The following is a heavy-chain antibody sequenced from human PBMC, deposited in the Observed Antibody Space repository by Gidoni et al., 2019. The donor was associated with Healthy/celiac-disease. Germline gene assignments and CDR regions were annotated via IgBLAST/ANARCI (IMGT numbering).Heavy chain of an antibody. J-gene: IGHJ6*02. Sequence: QVQLVQSAAEVTKPGASVKLSCKASAYTFTAYYMPWGRQAPGQGLEWMGWINPNGGGTNYAQKFQGRVTMTRDTSISTAYMELSRLGSDDTAVYYCAGGYYYGSGIPGGPYYYGMDVWGQGTTVTVSS. V-gene: IGHV1-2*02. CDR1: AYTFTAYY. CDR3: AGGYYYGSGIPGGPYYYGMDV. D-gene: IGHD3-10*01. CDR2: INPNGGGT.